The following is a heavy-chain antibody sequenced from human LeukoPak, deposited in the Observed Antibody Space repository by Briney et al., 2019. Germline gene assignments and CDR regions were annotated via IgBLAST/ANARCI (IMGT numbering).Heavy chain of an antibody. CDR2: ISRSGGST. Sequence: GGSLRLSCAASGFTFSSYAMSWVRQAPGKGLEWVSAISRSGGSTYYADSVKGRFTISRDNSKNTLYLQMNSLRAEDTAVYYCAKDRSPYCSGGSCYLDAFDIWGQGTMVTVSS. CDR1: GFTFSSYA. V-gene: IGHV3-23*01. J-gene: IGHJ3*02. CDR3: AKDRSPYCSGGSCYLDAFDI. D-gene: IGHD2-15*01.